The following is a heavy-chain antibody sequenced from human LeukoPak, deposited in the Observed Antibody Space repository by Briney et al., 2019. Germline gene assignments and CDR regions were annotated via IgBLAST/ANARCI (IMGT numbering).Heavy chain of an antibody. D-gene: IGHD3-22*01. CDR2: IHPSGRM. J-gene: IGHJ4*02. CDR1: GASFSSADHY. V-gene: IGHV4-31*03. CDR3: SRGLDSRKLGY. Sequence: PSETPSLTCTVSGASFSSADHYSTWIRQSPGKGLEWIGSIHPSGRMYNNPSLESRVTISIDTSKNQFSLNLNSVTAADTAVYCCSRGLDSRKLGYWGQGTLVTVSS.